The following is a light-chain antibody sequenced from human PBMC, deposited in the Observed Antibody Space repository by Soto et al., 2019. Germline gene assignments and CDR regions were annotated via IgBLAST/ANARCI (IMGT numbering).Light chain of an antibody. V-gene: IGKV1-5*03. J-gene: IGKJ1*01. Sequence: DIQMTQSPSTLSASVGDRVTITCRASQSISSWLAWYQQKPGKAPKLLIYKASSLESGVPSRFSGSGSGTEFTLTISSLQPDDFATYYCQQYNSYSWTVGPGTKVEIK. CDR1: QSISSW. CDR3: QQYNSYSWT. CDR2: KAS.